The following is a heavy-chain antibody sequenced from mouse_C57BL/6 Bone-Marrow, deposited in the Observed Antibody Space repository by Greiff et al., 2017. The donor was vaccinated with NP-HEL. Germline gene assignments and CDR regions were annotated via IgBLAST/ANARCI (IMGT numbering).Heavy chain of an antibody. CDR2: ISSGGSYT. CDR1: GFTFSSYG. CDR3: ASHYGNFLAWFAY. Sequence: VQLKESGGDLVKPGGSLKLSCAASGFTFSSYGMSWVRQTPDKRLEWVATISSGGSYTYYPDSVKGRFTISRDNAKNTLYLQMSSLKSEDTAIYYCASHYGNFLAWFAYWGQGTLVTVSA. D-gene: IGHD2-1*01. J-gene: IGHJ3*01. V-gene: IGHV5-6*01.